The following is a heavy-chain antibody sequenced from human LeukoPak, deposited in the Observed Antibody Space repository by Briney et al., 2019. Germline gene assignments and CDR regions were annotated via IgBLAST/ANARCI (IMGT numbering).Heavy chain of an antibody. Sequence: SETLSLTCTVSGGSISSSSYYWGWIRQPPGKGLEWIGSIYYSGSTYYNPSLKSRVTISVDTSKNQFSLKLSSVTAADTAVYYCARVDHYYDSGGYSNFDYWGQGTLVTVSS. D-gene: IGHD3-22*01. CDR1: GGSISSSSYY. CDR2: IYYSGST. CDR3: ARVDHYYDSGGYSNFDY. V-gene: IGHV4-39*01. J-gene: IGHJ4*02.